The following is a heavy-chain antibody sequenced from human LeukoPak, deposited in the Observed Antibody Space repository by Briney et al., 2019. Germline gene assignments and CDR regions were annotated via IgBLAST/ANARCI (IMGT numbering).Heavy chain of an antibody. CDR1: GFTFSSYS. J-gene: IGHJ4*02. V-gene: IGHV3-48*01. Sequence: GGSLRPSCAASGFTFSSYSMNWVRQAPGKGLEWVSYISSSSSTIYYADSVKGRFTISRDNAKNSLYLHMNSLRAEDTAVYYCARDQSSGRSASSYWGQGTLVTVSS. D-gene: IGHD3-22*01. CDR2: ISSSSSTI. CDR3: ARDQSSGRSASSY.